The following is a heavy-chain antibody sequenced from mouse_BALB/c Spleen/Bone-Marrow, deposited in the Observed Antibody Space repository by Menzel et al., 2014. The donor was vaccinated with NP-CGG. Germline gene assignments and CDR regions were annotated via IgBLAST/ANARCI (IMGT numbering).Heavy chain of an antibody. CDR1: GFSLTSYG. D-gene: IGHD2-1*01. Sequence: VMLVESGPGLVAPSQSLSITCTVSGFSLTSYGVHWVRQPPGKGLECLGVLWAGGSTNYNSALMSRLSISKDNSKSQVFLKMNSLQTEDAAMYYCARDHDGNYGGSFFAYWGQGTLVTVSA. V-gene: IGHV2-9*02. CDR3: ARDHDGNYGGSFFAY. J-gene: IGHJ3*01. CDR2: LWAGGST.